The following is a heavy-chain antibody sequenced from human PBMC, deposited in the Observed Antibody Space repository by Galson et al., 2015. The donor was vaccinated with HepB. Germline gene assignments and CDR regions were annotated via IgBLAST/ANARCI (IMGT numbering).Heavy chain of an antibody. CDR3: ARDVGGYCTNGIGYTSRYTNSRGGMDV. Sequence: SLRLSCAASGFTFSNYAMHWVRQAPGKGLEWVAVISFDGSNKYYADSVKGRFTISRDNSKNTLYLQMNSLRAEDTAVYYCARDVGGYCTNGIGYTSRYTNSRGGMDVWGQGTTVTVSS. J-gene: IGHJ6*02. CDR2: ISFDGSNK. D-gene: IGHD2-8*01. V-gene: IGHV3-30-3*01. CDR1: GFTFSNYA.